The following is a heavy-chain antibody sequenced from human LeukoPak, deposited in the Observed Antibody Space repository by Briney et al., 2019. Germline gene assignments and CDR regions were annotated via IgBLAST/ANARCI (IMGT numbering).Heavy chain of an antibody. CDR3: ALQGATNSGGFDY. J-gene: IGHJ4*02. V-gene: IGHV5-51*01. D-gene: IGHD2-15*01. CDR2: IYPGDSDT. CDR1: GYSSTSYW. Sequence: GESLKISCKVSGYSSTSYWIGWVRQMPQKGLGWMGIIYPGDSDTRYSPSFQGQVTISADKSISTAYLQWSSLKASDTAMYYCALQGATNSGGFDYWGQGTLVTVSS.